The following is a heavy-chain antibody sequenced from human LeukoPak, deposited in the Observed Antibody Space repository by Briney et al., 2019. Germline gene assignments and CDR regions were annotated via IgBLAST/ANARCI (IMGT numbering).Heavy chain of an antibody. CDR1: GYTFTSYG. J-gene: IGHJ5*02. D-gene: IGHD3-22*01. V-gene: IGHV1-18*01. CDR2: ISAYNGNT. CDR3: ARVSPNYYDSSGCDT. Sequence: GASVKVSCKASGYTFTSYGISWVRQAPGQGLEWMGWISAYNGNTNYAQKLQGRVTMTTDTSTSIAYMELRSLRSDDTAVYYCARVSPNYYDSSGCDTWGQGTLVTVSS.